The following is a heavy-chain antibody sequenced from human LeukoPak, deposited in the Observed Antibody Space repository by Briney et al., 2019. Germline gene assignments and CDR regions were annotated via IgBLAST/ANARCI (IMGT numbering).Heavy chain of an antibody. Sequence: SGPTLVKPTQTLTLTCTFSGFSLTTSGVGVGWIRQHPGKALEWLALIYWDDDKGYSPSLKSRLTITKDTSKNQVVLTMTHMDPVDTATYYCADQAVAGTLGYLGQGTLVTVSS. CDR2: IYWDDDK. CDR1: GFSLTTSGVG. J-gene: IGHJ4*02. D-gene: IGHD6-19*01. V-gene: IGHV2-5*02. CDR3: ADQAVAGTLGY.